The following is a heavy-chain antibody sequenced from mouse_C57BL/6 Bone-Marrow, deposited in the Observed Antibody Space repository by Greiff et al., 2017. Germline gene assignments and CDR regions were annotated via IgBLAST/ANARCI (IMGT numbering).Heavy chain of an antibody. CDR2: INPSSGYT. Sequence: VQLQQSGAELARPGASVKMSCKASGYTFTSYTMHWVKQRPGQGLEWIGYINPSSGYTKYNQKFKDKATLTADKSSSTAYMQLSILTSEDSAVYYCARRVLRAWFAYWGQGTLVTVSA. D-gene: IGHD1-1*01. J-gene: IGHJ3*01. CDR3: ARRVLRAWFAY. V-gene: IGHV1-4*01. CDR1: GYTFTSYT.